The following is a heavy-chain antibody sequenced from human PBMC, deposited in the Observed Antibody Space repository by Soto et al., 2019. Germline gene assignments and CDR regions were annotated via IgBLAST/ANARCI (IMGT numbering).Heavy chain of an antibody. V-gene: IGHV4-31*03. CDR2: IYYSGNT. CDR1: GASVGRDDYY. D-gene: IGHD5-12*01. Sequence: SETLSLTCTVSGASVGRDDYYWSGIRQQPGKGLEWIGYIYYSGNTNYNPSLKSRLTISVDTSKNQFSLQLRSVTAADTAVYYCARTWIGSPFDFWGQGSLVTVSS. J-gene: IGHJ4*02. CDR3: ARTWIGSPFDF.